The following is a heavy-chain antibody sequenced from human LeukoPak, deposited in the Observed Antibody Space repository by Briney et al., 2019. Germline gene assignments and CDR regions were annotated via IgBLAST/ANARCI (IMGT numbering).Heavy chain of an antibody. Sequence: ASVTVSCKASGGTFSSYAISWVRQAPGQGLEWMGGIIPIFGTANYAQKFQGRVTITTDESTSTAYMELSSLRSEDTAVYYCARARNYYDSSGYYSSWGQGTLVTVSS. CDR2: IIPIFGTA. J-gene: IGHJ5*02. V-gene: IGHV1-69*05. CDR1: GGTFSSYA. CDR3: ARARNYYDSSGYYSS. D-gene: IGHD3-22*01.